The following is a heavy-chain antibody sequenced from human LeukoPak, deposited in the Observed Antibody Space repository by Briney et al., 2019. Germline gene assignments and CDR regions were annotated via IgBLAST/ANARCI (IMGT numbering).Heavy chain of an antibody. D-gene: IGHD3-10*01. Sequence: GGSLRLSCSVSGFTFGNSVVNWVRQAPGKGLEWVAVIWYDGSNKYYADPVKGRFTISRDNSKNTLYLQMNSLRAEDTAVYYCARDREGLWFGELLPELDYWGQGTLVTVSS. V-gene: IGHV3-33*01. CDR3: ARDREGLWFGELLPELDY. J-gene: IGHJ4*02. CDR2: IWYDGSNK. CDR1: GFTFGNSV.